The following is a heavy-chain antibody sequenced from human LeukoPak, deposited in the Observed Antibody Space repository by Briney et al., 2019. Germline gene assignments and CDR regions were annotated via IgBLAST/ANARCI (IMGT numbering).Heavy chain of an antibody. CDR1: GFDFSSYE. V-gene: IGHV3-48*03. D-gene: IGHD6-13*01. CDR3: ASSSWYALDY. Sequence: GALSLSCAASGFDFSSYEMNWVRPAPRKGLEWISYISSIGSTMYYADSVKGRFTISRDNAKNSLYLQMNSLRAEDTAIYYCASSSWYALDYWGQGTLVTVSS. CDR2: ISSIGSTM. J-gene: IGHJ4*02.